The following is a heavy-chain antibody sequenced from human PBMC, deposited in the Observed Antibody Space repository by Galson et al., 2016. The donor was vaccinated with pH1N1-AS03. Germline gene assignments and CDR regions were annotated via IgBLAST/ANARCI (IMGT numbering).Heavy chain of an antibody. Sequence: ETLSLTCTVSGASISSSDYYWGWVRQLPGKGLEWIGTFWYNGDTYTFYNPSLKSRVTIPADMSNNQVSLNVTSVTAADTAIYYCAREVLVPSSPNYFDLWGQGSRVTVSS. V-gene: IGHV4-39*02. CDR2: FWYNGDTYT. CDR1: GASISSSDYY. D-gene: IGHD1-26*01. CDR3: AREVLVPSSPNYFDL. J-gene: IGHJ4*02.